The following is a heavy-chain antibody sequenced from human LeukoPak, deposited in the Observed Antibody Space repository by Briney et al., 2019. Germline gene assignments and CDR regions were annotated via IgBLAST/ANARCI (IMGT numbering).Heavy chain of an antibody. V-gene: IGHV3-7*01. CDR3: ARDESGVSYVC. CDR1: GFTFSRHW. CDR2: IKQDGSMK. D-gene: IGHD2-15*01. Sequence: GGSPSLSCAASGFTFSRHWMSWVRQAPGRGLEWVANIKQDGSMKQYAGSVRGRFIISRDNAKNSVYLQLSSLKAEDSAVYFCARDESGVSYVCWGQGTRVTVSA. J-gene: IGHJ4*02.